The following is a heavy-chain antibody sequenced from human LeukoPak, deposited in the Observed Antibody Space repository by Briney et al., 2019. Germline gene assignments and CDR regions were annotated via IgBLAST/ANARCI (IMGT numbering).Heavy chain of an antibody. J-gene: IGHJ4*02. V-gene: IGHV4-34*01. CDR2: INHSGST. CDR3: ARLVSTFDFDWLLNYFDY. D-gene: IGHD3-9*01. CDR1: GGSISSYY. Sequence: PSETLSLTCTVSGGSISSYYWSWVRQPPGKGLEWIGEINHSGSTNYNPSLKSRVTISVDTSKNQFSLKLTSVTAADTAVYYCARLVSTFDFDWLLNYFDYWGQGTLVTVSS.